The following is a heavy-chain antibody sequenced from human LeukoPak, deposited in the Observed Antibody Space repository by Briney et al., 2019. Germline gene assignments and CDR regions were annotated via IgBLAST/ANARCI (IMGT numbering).Heavy chain of an antibody. J-gene: IGHJ3*02. CDR1: GGSISSYY. V-gene: IGHV4-59*01. D-gene: IGHD5-18*01. CDR3: AGVDTAMVYDAFDI. Sequence: SETLSLTRTVSGGSISSYYWSWIRQPPGKGLEWIGYIYYSGSTNYNPSLKSRVTISVDTSKNQFSLKLSSVTAADTAVYYCAGVDTAMVYDAFDIWGQGAMVTVSS. CDR2: IYYSGST.